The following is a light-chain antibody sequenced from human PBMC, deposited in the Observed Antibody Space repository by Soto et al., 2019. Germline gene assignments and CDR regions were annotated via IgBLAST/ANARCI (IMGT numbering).Light chain of an antibody. Sequence: QSALTQPASVSGSPGQSITISCTGTSSDVGGYDYVSWYQQYAGKAPKLTIYNVRNRPSGVSNRFSGSKSGNTASLTISGLQPEDEADYFCSSYTNSGTVLFGAGTKLTVL. CDR1: SSDVGGYDY. V-gene: IGLV2-14*01. CDR2: NVR. CDR3: SSYTNSGTVL. J-gene: IGLJ2*01.